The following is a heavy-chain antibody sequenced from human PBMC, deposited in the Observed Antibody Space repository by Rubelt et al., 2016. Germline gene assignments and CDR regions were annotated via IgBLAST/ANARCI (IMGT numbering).Heavy chain of an antibody. D-gene: IGHD2-2*01. V-gene: IGHV3-33*01. Sequence: EWVAVIWYDGSNKYYADSVKGRFTISRDNSMNTLYLQISSLRAEDTAVYYCAREFSTPGFSLDYWGQGTLVTVSS. CDR3: AREFSTPGFSLDY. CDR2: IWYDGSNK. J-gene: IGHJ4*02.